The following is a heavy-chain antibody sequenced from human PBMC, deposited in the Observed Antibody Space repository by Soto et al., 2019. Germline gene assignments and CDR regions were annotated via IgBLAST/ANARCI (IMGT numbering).Heavy chain of an antibody. D-gene: IGHD2-15*01. J-gene: IGHJ6*02. Sequence: EVQLVESGGGLVKPGGSLRLSCAASGFTFSNAWMNWVRQAPGKGLEWVGRIKSKTDGGTTDYAAPVKGRFTISRDDSKNTLYLQMNSLKTEDTAVYYCTTDGSVVLLPYYYYYYGMDVWGQGTTVTVSS. V-gene: IGHV3-15*07. CDR1: GFTFSNAW. CDR3: TTDGSVVLLPYYYYYYGMDV. CDR2: IKSKTDGGTT.